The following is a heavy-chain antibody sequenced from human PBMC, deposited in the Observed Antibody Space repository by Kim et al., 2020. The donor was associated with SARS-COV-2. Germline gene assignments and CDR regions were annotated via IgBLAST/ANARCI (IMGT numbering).Heavy chain of an antibody. V-gene: IGHV4-38-2*02. D-gene: IGHD3-10*01. CDR2: IYHSGST. Sequence: SETLSLTCTVSGYSISSGYYWGWIRQPPGKGLEWIGSIYHSGSTYYNPSLKSRVTISVDTSKNQFSLKLSSVTAADTAVYYCARDLRGLYYYGSGAGDA. CDR1: GYSISSGYY. CDR3: ARDLRGLYYYGSGAGDA. J-gene: IGHJ3*01.